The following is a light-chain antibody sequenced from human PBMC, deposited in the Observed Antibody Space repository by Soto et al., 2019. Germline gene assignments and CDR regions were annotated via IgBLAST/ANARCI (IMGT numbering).Light chain of an antibody. Sequence: QSVLTQPPSVSGAPGQTITISCTGSSSNIGADFGVHWYQQLPGAAPKLVIFVNTNRPSGVPDRSSGSKSGTSASLAITGLQAEDEADYYCQSYDRSLSGWVFGTGTQLTVL. CDR3: QSYDRSLSGWV. V-gene: IGLV1-40*01. CDR2: VNT. CDR1: SSNIGADFG. J-gene: IGLJ7*01.